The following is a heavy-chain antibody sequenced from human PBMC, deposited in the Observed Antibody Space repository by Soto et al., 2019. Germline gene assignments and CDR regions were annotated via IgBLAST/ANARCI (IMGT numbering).Heavy chain of an antibody. CDR1: GYTLTELS. V-gene: IGHV1-24*01. Sequence: ASVKVSCKVSGYTLTELSMHWVRQAPGKGLEWMGGFDPEDGETIYAQKFQGRVTMTEDTSTDTAYMELSSLRSEDTAVYYCATVSVEVPAAILVYSYYYGMDVCGQGTTVTVSS. CDR3: ATVSVEVPAAILVYSYYYGMDV. CDR2: FDPEDGET. J-gene: IGHJ6*02. D-gene: IGHD2-2*02.